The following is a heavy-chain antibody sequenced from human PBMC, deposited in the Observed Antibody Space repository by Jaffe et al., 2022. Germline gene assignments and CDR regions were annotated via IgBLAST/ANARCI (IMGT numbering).Heavy chain of an antibody. V-gene: IGHV4-38-2*02. J-gene: IGHJ5*02. Sequence: QVQLQESGPGLVKPSETLSLTCAVSGYSISSGYYWGWIRQPPGKGLEWIGSIYHSGSTYYNPSLKSRVTISVDTSKNQFSLKLSSVTAADTAVYYCARDTYYYGSGTFGPWGQGTLVTVSS. D-gene: IGHD3-10*01. CDR3: ARDTYYYGSGTFGP. CDR2: IYHSGST. CDR1: GYSISSGYY.